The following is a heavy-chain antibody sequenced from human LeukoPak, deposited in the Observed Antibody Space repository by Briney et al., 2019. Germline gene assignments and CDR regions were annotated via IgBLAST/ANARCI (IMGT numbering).Heavy chain of an antibody. CDR1: GFTFSSYW. CDR3: ARASPYIVVVVAAGYYFDY. V-gene: IGHV3-7*01. CDR2: IKQDGSEK. J-gene: IGHJ4*02. D-gene: IGHD2-15*01. Sequence: GGSLRLSCAASGFTFSSYWMSWVRQAPGKGLEWVANIKQDGSEKYYVDSVKGRFTISRDNAKNSLYLQMNSLRAEDTAVYYCARASPYIVVVVAAGYYFDYWGQGTLVTVSS.